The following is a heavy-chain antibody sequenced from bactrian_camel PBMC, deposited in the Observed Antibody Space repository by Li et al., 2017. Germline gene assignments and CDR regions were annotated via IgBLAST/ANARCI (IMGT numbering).Heavy chain of an antibody. J-gene: IGHJ6*01. CDR2: IDSDGTT. CDR3: AADPRLWVGYSGIPSASDFAY. CDR1: KYPFLIYC. V-gene: IGHV3S53*01. D-gene: IGHD5*01. Sequence: QLVESGGGSVQAGGSLRLSCAPSKYPFLIYCMAWFRQAPGAEREGIAGIDSDGTTSYTDSVKDRFTLSVDNAKNTVYLQMNRLQPEDTAMYYCAADPRLWVGYSGIPSASDFAYWGQGTQVTVS.